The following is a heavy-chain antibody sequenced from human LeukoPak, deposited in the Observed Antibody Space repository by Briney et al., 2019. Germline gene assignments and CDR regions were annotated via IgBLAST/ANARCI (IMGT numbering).Heavy chain of an antibody. CDR1: GGTFSSYA. V-gene: IGHV1-69*05. D-gene: IGHD3-22*01. CDR2: IIPIFGTA. CDR3: ARYYDSSGYTPGGLDV. J-gene: IGHJ6*02. Sequence: ASVKVSCKASGGTFSSYAISWVRQAPGQGLEWMGGIIPIFGTANYAQKFQGRVTITTDESTSTAYMELSSLRAEDTAVYYCARYYDSSGYTPGGLDVWGQGTTVTVSS.